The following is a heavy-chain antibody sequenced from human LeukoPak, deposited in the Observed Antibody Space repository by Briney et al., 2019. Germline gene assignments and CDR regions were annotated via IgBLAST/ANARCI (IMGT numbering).Heavy chain of an antibody. V-gene: IGHV3-23*01. CDR1: GFTLSSYA. J-gene: IGHJ6*02. Sequence: GGSLRLSCAASGFTLSSYAMSWVRQAPGKGLEWVSAISGSGGSTYYADSVKGRFTISRDNSKNTLYLQMNSLRAEDTAVYYCAKGGPKGYYYGMDVWGQGTTVTVSS. CDR3: AKGGPKGYYYGMDV. CDR2: ISGSGGST.